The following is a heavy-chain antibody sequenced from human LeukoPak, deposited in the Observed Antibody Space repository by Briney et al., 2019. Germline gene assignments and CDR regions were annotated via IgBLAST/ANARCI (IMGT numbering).Heavy chain of an antibody. D-gene: IGHD3-10*01. V-gene: IGHV3-21*01. CDR2: ISSSSSYI. Sequence: PGGSLRLSCAASGFTFSSYSMNWVRQAPGKGLEWVSSISSSSSYIYYADSVKGRFTISRDNAKNSLYLQMNSLRADDTAVYYCARPRRMYGSGSYAFDIWGQGTMVTVSS. CDR3: ARPRRMYGSGSYAFDI. CDR1: GFTFSSYS. J-gene: IGHJ3*02.